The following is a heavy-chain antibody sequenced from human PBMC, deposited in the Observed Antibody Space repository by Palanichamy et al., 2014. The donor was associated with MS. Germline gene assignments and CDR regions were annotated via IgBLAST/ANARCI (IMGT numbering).Heavy chain of an antibody. D-gene: IGHD3-3*01. CDR2: INAGNGNT. CDR1: GYTFTDYA. CDR3: ARGLWSSSRVGYYFDN. J-gene: IGHJ4*02. Sequence: QLVQSGAGVKKPGASVKVSCKASGYTFTDYAMNWVRQAPGQRLEWMGWINAGNGNTKYSQKFQGRVTLTRDTSASTAYMELSSLTSEDTAVYYCARGLWSSSRVGYYFDNWGQGTLVTVSS. V-gene: IGHV1-3*01.